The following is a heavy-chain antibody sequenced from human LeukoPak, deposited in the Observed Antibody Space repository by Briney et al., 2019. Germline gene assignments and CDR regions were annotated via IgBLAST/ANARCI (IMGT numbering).Heavy chain of an antibody. CDR3: VISNPHLEPDSPDAFDV. J-gene: IGHJ3*01. CDR2: IYPGDSDT. Sequence: GESLKISCKTSGYSFANYWIGWVRQMPGKGLEWMGIIYPGDSDTRYSPSFQGQVTISADKSISTAYLQWSSLKASDTGMYYCVISNPHLEPDSPDAFDVWGQGTVVTVSS. D-gene: IGHD1-1*01. V-gene: IGHV5-51*01. CDR1: GYSFANYW.